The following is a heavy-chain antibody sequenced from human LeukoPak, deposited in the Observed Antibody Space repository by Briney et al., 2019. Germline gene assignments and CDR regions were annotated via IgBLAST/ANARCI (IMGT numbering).Heavy chain of an antibody. J-gene: IGHJ5*02. CDR3: AREIVVVPAAMLTNWFDP. CDR1: GGTFSSYA. Sequence: SVKVSCKASGGTFSSYAISWVRQAPGQGLEWMGGIIPIFGTANYAQKFQGRVTITADEPTSTAYMELSSLRSEDTAVYYCAREIVVVPAAMLTNWFDPWGQGTLVTVSS. CDR2: IIPIFGTA. D-gene: IGHD2-2*01. V-gene: IGHV1-69*13.